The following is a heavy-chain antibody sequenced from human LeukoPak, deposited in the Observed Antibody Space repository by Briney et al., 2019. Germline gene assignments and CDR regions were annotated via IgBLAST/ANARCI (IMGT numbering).Heavy chain of an antibody. CDR2: IYYSGST. Sequence: SETLSLTCTVSGVSISSYYWSWIRQPPGKGLEWIGYIYYSGSTNYNPSLKSRVTISVDTSKNQFSLKLSSVTAADTAVYYCARSKDIRMGTKRGIEMDCWGQGTLVTVSS. D-gene: IGHD5-24*01. CDR1: GVSISSYY. CDR3: ARSKDIRMGTKRGIEMDC. J-gene: IGHJ4*02. V-gene: IGHV4-59*01.